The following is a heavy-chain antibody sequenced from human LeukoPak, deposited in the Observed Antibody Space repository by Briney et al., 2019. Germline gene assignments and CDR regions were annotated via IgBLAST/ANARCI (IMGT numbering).Heavy chain of an antibody. Sequence: SVKVSCKASGGTFSSYAISWVRQAPGQGLEWMGRIIPILGIANYAQKFQGRVTITADKSTSTAYMELSSLRSEDTAVYYCARERTLTSCYDYWGQGTLVTVSS. J-gene: IGHJ4*02. CDR3: ARERTLTSCYDY. V-gene: IGHV1-69*04. CDR1: GGTFSSYA. D-gene: IGHD2-15*01. CDR2: IIPILGIA.